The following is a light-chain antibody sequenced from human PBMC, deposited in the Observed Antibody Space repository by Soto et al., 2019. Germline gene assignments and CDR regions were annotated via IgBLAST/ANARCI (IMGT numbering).Light chain of an antibody. CDR1: QSVSSY. CDR3: QQRRRT. J-gene: IGKJ1*01. V-gene: IGKV3-11*01. Sequence: EIVLTQSPATLSLSPGERATLSCRASQSVSSYLAWYQQKPGQAPRLLIYDASNRATGIPARFSGSGSGTDFTLTISSLEPEDFAVYYCQQRRRTFGQGTKVDTK. CDR2: DAS.